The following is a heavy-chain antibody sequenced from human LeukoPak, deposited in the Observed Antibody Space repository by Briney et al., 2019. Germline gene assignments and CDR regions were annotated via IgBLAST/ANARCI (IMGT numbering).Heavy chain of an antibody. D-gene: IGHD2-15*01. CDR3: ARVSTGSGNDYLDY. V-gene: IGHV3-48*03. CDR1: GFTFSSYE. CDR2: ISSSGSTI. Sequence: GGSLRLSCAASGFTFSSYEMNWVRQAPGKGLEWVSYISSSGSTIYYADSVKGRFTISRDNAKNSLYMQMNSLRAEDTAVYYCARVSTGSGNDYLDYWGQGTLVTVSS. J-gene: IGHJ4*02.